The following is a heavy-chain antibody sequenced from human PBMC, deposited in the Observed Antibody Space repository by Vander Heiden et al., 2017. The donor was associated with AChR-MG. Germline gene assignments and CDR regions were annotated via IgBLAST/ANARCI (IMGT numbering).Heavy chain of an antibody. J-gene: IGHJ4*02. CDR1: GFTFTSYA. Sequence: EVQLLESGGGLVQPGGSLRLSCDASGFTFTSYAISWARQAPGKGLEWVSAISGSGGSTYYADSVKGRFTISRDNSKNTLYLQMNSLRAEDTAVYYCAKAEGIAVAYRMVDYWGQGTLVTVSS. D-gene: IGHD6-19*01. CDR3: AKAEGIAVAYRMVDY. CDR2: ISGSGGST. V-gene: IGHV3-23*01.